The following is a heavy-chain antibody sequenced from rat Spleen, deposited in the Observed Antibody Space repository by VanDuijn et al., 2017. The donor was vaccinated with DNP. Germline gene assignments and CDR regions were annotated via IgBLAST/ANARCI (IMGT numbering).Heavy chain of an antibody. CDR2: KNNAGSA. CDR3: ARSYYDGSYYYGN. J-gene: IGHJ2*01. V-gene: IGHV3-3*01. D-gene: IGHD1-12*02. Sequence: EVQLQESGPGLVKPSQSLSLTCSVTGYSITSSYRWNWIRKFPGNKLEWLGYKNNAGSANYNPSLKSRISITRDTSKNQFFLQVNSVTTVDTTTYYCARSYYDGSYYYGNWGRGVMVTVSS. CDR1: GYSITSSYR.